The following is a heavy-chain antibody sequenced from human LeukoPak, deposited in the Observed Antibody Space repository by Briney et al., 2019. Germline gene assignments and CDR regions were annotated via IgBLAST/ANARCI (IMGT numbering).Heavy chain of an antibody. V-gene: IGHV3-33*03. CDR3: AKDGAYYYDSSGYYPPGSH. CDR1: GFTFSTYG. J-gene: IGHJ4*02. D-gene: IGHD3-22*01. Sequence: PGGSLRLSCAASGFTFSTYGMLWVRQAPGKGLEWVAVIWYDGSNKYYADSVKGRFTISRDKSKNTLYLQMNSLRAEDTAVYYCAKDGAYYYDSSGYYPPGSHWGQGTLVTVSS. CDR2: IWYDGSNK.